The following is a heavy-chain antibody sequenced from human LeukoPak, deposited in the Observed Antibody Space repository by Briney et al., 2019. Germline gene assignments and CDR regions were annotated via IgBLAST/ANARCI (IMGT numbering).Heavy chain of an antibody. D-gene: IGHD5-12*01. CDR3: ATLRGEVATTPYYYYMDV. J-gene: IGHJ6*03. V-gene: IGHV1-69*05. CDR1: GGTFSSYA. Sequence: ASVKVSCKASGGTFSSYAISWVRQAPGQGLEWMGGIIPIFGTANYAQKFQGRVTITTDESTSTAYMELSSLRSEDTAVYYCATLRGEVATTPYYYYMDVWGKGTTVTVSS. CDR2: IIPIFGTA.